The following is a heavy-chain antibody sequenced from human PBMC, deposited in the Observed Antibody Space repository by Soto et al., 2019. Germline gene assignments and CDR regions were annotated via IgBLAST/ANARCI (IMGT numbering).Heavy chain of an antibody. J-gene: IGHJ2*01. Sequence: EVQLLESGGGLVQPGGSLRLSCAASGFTFSSYAMSWVRQAPGKGLEWVSAISGSGGSTYYADSVKGRFTISRDNSKNTLYLQMNSLRAEDTAVYYCAKWPPICSGGSCYRRTGYFDLWGRGTLVTVTS. V-gene: IGHV3-23*01. CDR3: AKWPPICSGGSCYRRTGYFDL. CDR2: ISGSGGST. D-gene: IGHD2-15*01. CDR1: GFTFSSYA.